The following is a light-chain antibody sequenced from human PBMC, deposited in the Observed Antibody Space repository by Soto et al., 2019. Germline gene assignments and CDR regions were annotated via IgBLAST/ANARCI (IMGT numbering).Light chain of an antibody. CDR3: QNYNSAPA. Sequence: DVQMTQTPSSLSASVGDRVTITCRASQAISNYLAWSQQKPGKIPKLLIYAASTLQSGVPSRFSGGGSGTDFTLTISSLQPEDVATYYCQNYNSAPAFGGGTKVVIK. J-gene: IGKJ4*01. CDR2: AAS. V-gene: IGKV1-27*01. CDR1: QAISNY.